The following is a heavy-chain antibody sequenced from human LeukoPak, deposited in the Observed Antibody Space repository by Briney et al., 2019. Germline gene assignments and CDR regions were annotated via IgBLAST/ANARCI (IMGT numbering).Heavy chain of an antibody. CDR1: GGSISSYY. CDR2: IYTSGST. J-gene: IGHJ2*01. Sequence: SETLSLTCTVSGGSISSYYWSWIRQPAGKGLEWIGRIYTSGSTNYNPSSKSRVTMSVDTSTNQFSLKLSSVTAADTAVYYCESRDGDTLWYFDLWGRGTLVTVSS. D-gene: IGHD4-17*01. CDR3: ESRDGDTLWYFDL. V-gene: IGHV4-4*07.